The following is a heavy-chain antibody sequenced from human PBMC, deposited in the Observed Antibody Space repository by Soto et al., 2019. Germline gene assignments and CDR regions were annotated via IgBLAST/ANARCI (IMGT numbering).Heavy chain of an antibody. J-gene: IGHJ4*02. V-gene: IGHV3-48*04. Sequence: EVHLVESGGDLVQPGGSLRLSCAASGFSFSSFSMNWVRQAPGKGLEWVSYISGSGTTTYYADSVKGRFTISRDNAKNSLYLQMKSLQAEDTAVYYCARLGDYGSGSYWGQGTLVTVSS. CDR1: GFSFSSFS. D-gene: IGHD3-10*01. CDR3: ARLGDYGSGSY. CDR2: ISGSGTTT.